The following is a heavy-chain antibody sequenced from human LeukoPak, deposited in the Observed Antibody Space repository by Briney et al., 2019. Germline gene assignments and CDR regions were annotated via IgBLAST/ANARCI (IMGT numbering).Heavy chain of an antibody. CDR3: AKGLTTVTPDY. D-gene: IGHD4-17*01. CDR1: GFTLSSYA. CDR2: ISVSGNT. V-gene: IGHV3-23*01. Sequence: GGSLRLSCAASGFTLSSYAMSWVRQGPGKGLEWVSAISVSGNTYHADSVKGRFTISRDNSKNTLYLQMNSLRAEDTAVYYCAKGLTTVTPDYWGQGTLVTVSS. J-gene: IGHJ4*02.